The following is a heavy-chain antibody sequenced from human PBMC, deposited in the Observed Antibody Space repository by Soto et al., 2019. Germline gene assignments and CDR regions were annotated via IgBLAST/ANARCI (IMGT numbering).Heavy chain of an antibody. Sequence: SVKVSCKASGGTFSSYAISWVRQAPGQGLEWMGGIIPIFGTANYAQKFQGRVTITADESTSTAYMELSSLRSEDTAVYYCAGGYSYGYYYGMDVWGQGTTVTVSS. CDR2: IIPIFGTA. D-gene: IGHD5-18*01. CDR3: AGGYSYGYYYGMDV. V-gene: IGHV1-69*13. CDR1: GGTFSSYA. J-gene: IGHJ6*02.